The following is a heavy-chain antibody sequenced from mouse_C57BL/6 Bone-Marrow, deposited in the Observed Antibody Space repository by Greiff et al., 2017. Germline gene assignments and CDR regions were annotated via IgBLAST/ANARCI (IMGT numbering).Heavy chain of an antibody. J-gene: IGHJ3*01. D-gene: IGHD2-1*01. Sequence: QVQLQQPGAELVRPGTSVKLSCKASGYTFTSYWMHWVKQRPGQGLEWIGVIDPSDSYTNYNQKFKGKATLTVDTSSSTAYMQLSSLTSEDSAVYYCARRGNPSGFAYWGQGTLVTGSA. CDR3: ARRGNPSGFAY. CDR2: IDPSDSYT. CDR1: GYTFTSYW. V-gene: IGHV1-59*01.